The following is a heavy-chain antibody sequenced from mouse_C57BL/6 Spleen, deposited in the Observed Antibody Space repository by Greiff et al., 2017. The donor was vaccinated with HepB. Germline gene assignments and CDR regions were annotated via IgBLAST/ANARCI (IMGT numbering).Heavy chain of an antibody. D-gene: IGHD1-1*01. V-gene: IGHV5-17*01. J-gene: IGHJ3*01. CDR3: AREDYYGSSPFAY. CDR1: GFTFSDYG. CDR2: ISSGSSTI. Sequence: EVHLVESGGGLVKPGGSLKLSCAASGFTFSDYGMHWVRQAPEKGLDWVAYISSGSSTIYYADTVKGRFTISRDNAKNTLFLQMTSLRSEDTAMYYCAREDYYGSSPFAYWGQGTLVTVSA.